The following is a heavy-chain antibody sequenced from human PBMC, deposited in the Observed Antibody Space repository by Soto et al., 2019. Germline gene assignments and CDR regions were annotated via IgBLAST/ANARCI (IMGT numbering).Heavy chain of an antibody. J-gene: IGHJ3*02. V-gene: IGHV1-3*01. CDR2: ISVGNGNT. Sequence: GASVKVSCKASGYTFSNYVMHWVRQAPGQRLEWMGWISVGNGNTKYSQKFQGRPTITRDTSATTADMELSSLRSEDTAVYYCTRSCSSTSCYENAYDIWGQGTMVTVSS. CDR3: TRSCSSTSCYENAYDI. CDR1: GYTFSNYV. D-gene: IGHD2-2*01.